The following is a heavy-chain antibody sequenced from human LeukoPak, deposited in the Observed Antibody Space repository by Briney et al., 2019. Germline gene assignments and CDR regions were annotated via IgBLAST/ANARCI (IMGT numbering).Heavy chain of an antibody. D-gene: IGHD3-22*01. Sequence: PSETLSLTCAVYGGSFSGYYWSWIRQPPGKGLEWIGEINHSGSTNYNPSLKSRVTISVDTSKNQFSLKLSSVTAADTAVYYCARRDYDSSGYYHAFDIWGQGTMVTVSS. CDR2: INHSGST. J-gene: IGHJ3*02. CDR3: ARRDYDSSGYYHAFDI. CDR1: GGSFSGYY. V-gene: IGHV4-34*01.